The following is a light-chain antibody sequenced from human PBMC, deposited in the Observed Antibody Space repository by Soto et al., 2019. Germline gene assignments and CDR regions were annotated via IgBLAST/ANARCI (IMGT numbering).Light chain of an antibody. V-gene: IGKV3-20*01. CDR1: QSVSSSY. J-gene: IGKJ1*01. Sequence: EIVLTQSPGTLSLSPGERGTLSCRASQSVSSSYLAWYQQKPGQARRLLIYGASSRATGIPDRFSGSGSGTDFTLTISSLEPEDFAVYYCQQYGSSPWTFGQGTKVDIK. CDR3: QQYGSSPWT. CDR2: GAS.